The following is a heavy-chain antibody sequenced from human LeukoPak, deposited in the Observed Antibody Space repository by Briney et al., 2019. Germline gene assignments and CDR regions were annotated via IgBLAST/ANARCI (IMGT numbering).Heavy chain of an antibody. CDR3: ARGNGYPFGY. Sequence: SQTLSLTCAISGDSLSSNSATWNWVRQSPSRGLEWLGRTYYRSKWYNDYAVSVKGRVTINPDASKKQFSLQLNSVTPEDTAMYYCARGNGYPFGYWGQGTLVTVSS. CDR1: GDSLSSNSAT. J-gene: IGHJ4*02. D-gene: IGHD3-16*01. V-gene: IGHV6-1*01. CDR2: TYYRSKWYN.